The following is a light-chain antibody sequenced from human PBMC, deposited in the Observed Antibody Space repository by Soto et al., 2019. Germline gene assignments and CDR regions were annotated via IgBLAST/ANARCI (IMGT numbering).Light chain of an antibody. V-gene: IGKV1-39*01. Sequence: DIQMTQSPSSLSASVGDRVTITCRASQTIIRYLNWYQQKPGRAPNLLIYAASSLHTGVPSRFSASGSGTEFTLTISSLQPEDSATYYCQQSYSTLFTFCPGTRVEIK. CDR2: AAS. CDR1: QTIIRY. CDR3: QQSYSTLFT. J-gene: IGKJ3*01.